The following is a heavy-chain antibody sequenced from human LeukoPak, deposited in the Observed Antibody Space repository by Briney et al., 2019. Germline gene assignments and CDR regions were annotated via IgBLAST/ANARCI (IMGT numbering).Heavy chain of an antibody. Sequence: SETLSLTCAVYGGSFSGYYWSWIRQPPGKGLEWIGSINYSGTTYYKSSLKSRVTMSVDTSKNQFSLKLTSVSAADTAVFYCARLVSAVDTATNYFDYWGQGTLVTVSS. CDR3: ARLVSAVDTATNYFDY. V-gene: IGHV4-34*01. CDR1: GGSFSGYY. J-gene: IGHJ4*02. CDR2: INYSGTT. D-gene: IGHD6-13*01.